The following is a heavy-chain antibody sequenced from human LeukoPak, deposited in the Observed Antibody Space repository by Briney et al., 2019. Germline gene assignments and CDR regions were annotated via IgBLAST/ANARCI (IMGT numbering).Heavy chain of an antibody. Sequence: GGSLRLSCAASGFTFSSYWMSWVRQPPGKGLEWVANIKQDGSEKYYVDSVKRRFTISRDNAKNALDLQMNSLRAEDTAVYYCAREFLIGRRAAEFDYWGQGTLVTVSS. CDR1: GFTFSSYW. J-gene: IGHJ4*02. D-gene: IGHD6-25*01. CDR3: AREFLIGRRAAEFDY. V-gene: IGHV3-7*01. CDR2: IKQDGSEK.